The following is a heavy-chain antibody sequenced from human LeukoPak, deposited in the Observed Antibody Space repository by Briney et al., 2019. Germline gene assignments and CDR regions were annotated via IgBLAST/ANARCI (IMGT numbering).Heavy chain of an antibody. J-gene: IGHJ4*02. V-gene: IGHV4-30-4*08. CDR2: VYYSGST. CDR3: GSGGSTYYADSVKGRSTISGDSSKNTLYLEVSSLRVEDTAVYYCARGAGPTIDH. CDR1: GGSISSGGYY. Sequence: PSQPLSLSCTVSGGSISSGGYYWSWIRQPPGKGLEWIGYVYYSGSTYYNPSLKSRVTVSGDRSKNQFSLKLSSVTAADTAVYTGGSGGSTYYADSVKGRSTISGDSSKNTLYLEVSSLRVEDTAVYYCARGAGPTIDHWGQGTLVTVSS. D-gene: IGHD2-15*01.